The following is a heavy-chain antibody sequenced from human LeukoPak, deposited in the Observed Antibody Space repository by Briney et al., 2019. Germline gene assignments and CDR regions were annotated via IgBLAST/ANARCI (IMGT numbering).Heavy chain of an antibody. CDR1: GYSFTSYW. CDR2: IYPGDSDT. D-gene: IGHD3-9*01. Sequence: GESLKISCKGSGYSFTSYWIGWVRQMPGKGLEWMGIIYPGDSDTRYSPSSQGQVTISADKSISTAYLQWSSLKAPDTAMYYCARGVYFDWLLVHYWGQGTLVTVSS. V-gene: IGHV5-51*01. CDR3: ARGVYFDWLLVHY. J-gene: IGHJ4*02.